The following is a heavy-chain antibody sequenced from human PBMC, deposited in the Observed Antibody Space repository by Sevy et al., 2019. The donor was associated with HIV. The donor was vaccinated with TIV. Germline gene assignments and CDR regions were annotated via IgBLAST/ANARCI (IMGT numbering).Heavy chain of an antibody. J-gene: IGHJ4*02. Sequence: GGSLRLSCAASGFTFSSYSMNWVRQAPGKGLEWVSSISSSSSYIYYADSVKGRFTISRDNAKNSLYLQMNSLRAEDTAVYYCARDLRWITETSFDDWGQGTLVTVSS. V-gene: IGHV3-21*01. D-gene: IGHD1-7*01. CDR1: GFTFSSYS. CDR3: ARDLRWITETSFDD. CDR2: ISSSSSYI.